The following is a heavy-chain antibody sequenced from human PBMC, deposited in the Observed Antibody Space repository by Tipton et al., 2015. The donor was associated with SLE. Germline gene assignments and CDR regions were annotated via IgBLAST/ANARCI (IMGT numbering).Heavy chain of an antibody. J-gene: IGHJ6*02. V-gene: IGHV3-23*03. D-gene: IGHD3-16*01. CDR2: LYSGGSIT. Sequence: SLRLSCAASGFIFSDYAMAWVRQAPEKGMEWVSVLYSGGSITFYADSVKGRFTISRDTSKNTLYLQMNSLRAEDTAVYYCAREYYFGLDVWGHGTTVTVSS. CDR3: AREYYFGLDV. CDR1: GFIFSDYA.